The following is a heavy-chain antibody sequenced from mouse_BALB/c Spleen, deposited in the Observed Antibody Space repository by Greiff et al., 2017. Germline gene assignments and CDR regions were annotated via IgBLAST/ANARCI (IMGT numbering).Heavy chain of an antibody. CDR2: IWSDGST. CDR3: ARQVISTGGGYYYAMDY. J-gene: IGHJ4*01. CDR1: GFSLTSYG. Sequence: VKLMESGPDLVAPSQSLSITCTVSGFSLTSYGVHWVRQPPGKGLEWLVVIWSDGSTTYNSALKSRLSISKDNSKSQVFLKMNSLQTDDTAMYYCARQVISTGGGYYYAMDYWGQGTSVTVSS. D-gene: IGHD1-1*01. V-gene: IGHV2-6-2*01.